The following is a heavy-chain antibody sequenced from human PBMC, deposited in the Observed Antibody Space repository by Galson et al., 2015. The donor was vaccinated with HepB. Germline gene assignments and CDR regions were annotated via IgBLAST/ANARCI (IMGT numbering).Heavy chain of an antibody. CDR1: GFVFSAYS. CDR3: ARDSGKTGADDY. Sequence: LRLSCAASGFVFSAYSMTWVRQAPGKGLEWVSYIYRNGLTISYADSVKGRFTISCDNAKNSLYLQMNSLRAEDTAVYYCARDSGKTGADDYWGQGTLVTVSS. CDR2: IYRNGLTI. J-gene: IGHJ4*02. V-gene: IGHV3-48*01. D-gene: IGHD1-26*01.